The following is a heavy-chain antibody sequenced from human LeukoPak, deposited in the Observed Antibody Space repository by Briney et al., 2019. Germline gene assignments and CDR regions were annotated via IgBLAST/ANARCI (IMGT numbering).Heavy chain of an antibody. D-gene: IGHD3-9*01. CDR1: GFTFSDYY. Sequence: GGSLRLSCAASGFTFSDYYMSWIRQAPGKGLEWVSRINGDGRNIDYADSVRGRFTISRDNAKNTLYLQMNTLRVEDTAVYYCTRDLMDYDLSTGLHHYYMDVWGQGTTVTVSS. J-gene: IGHJ6*02. CDR3: TRDLMDYDLSTGLHHYYMDV. CDR2: INGDGRNI. V-gene: IGHV3-74*01.